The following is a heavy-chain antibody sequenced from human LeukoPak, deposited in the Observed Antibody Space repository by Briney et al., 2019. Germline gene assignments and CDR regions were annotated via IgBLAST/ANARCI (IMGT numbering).Heavy chain of an antibody. CDR3: ARTPFLTGIDY. D-gene: IGHD3-9*01. J-gene: IGHJ4*02. CDR1: GFTFSSYA. CDR2: ISSNGGST. V-gene: IGHV3-64*01. Sequence: GGSLRLSCAASGFTFSSYAMHWVRQAPGKGLEYVSAISSNGGSTYYANSVKGRFTISRDNSKNTLYLQMNSLRAEDTAVYYCARTPFLTGIDYWGQGTLVTVSS.